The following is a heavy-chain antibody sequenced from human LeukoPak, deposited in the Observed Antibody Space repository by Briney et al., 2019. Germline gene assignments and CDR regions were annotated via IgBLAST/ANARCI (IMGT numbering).Heavy chain of an antibody. J-gene: IGHJ4*02. CDR1: GFTFSGYE. D-gene: IGHD4-11*01. V-gene: IGHV3-48*03. Sequence: PGGSLRLSCAASGFTFSGYEMDWVRQTPGKGLEWVSYISTSGSTTYYADSVKGRFTISRDNAKNSLYLQMNSLRAEDTAVYYCARDLTTPRVYFDYWGQGTLVTVSS. CDR2: ISTSGSTT. CDR3: ARDLTTPRVYFDY.